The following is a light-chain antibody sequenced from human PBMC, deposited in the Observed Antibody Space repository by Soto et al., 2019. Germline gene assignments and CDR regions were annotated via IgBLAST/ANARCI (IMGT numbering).Light chain of an antibody. CDR3: QQYNSYWT. CDR2: DAS. CDR1: QSISSW. Sequence: IQMTPSPATLSASVGNRVTITCRASQSISSWLAWYQQKPGKAPKLLIYDASSLETGVPSRFSGSGSGTEFTLTIRSLQPDDFATYYRQQYNSYWTFGQGTKV. J-gene: IGKJ1*01. V-gene: IGKV1-5*01.